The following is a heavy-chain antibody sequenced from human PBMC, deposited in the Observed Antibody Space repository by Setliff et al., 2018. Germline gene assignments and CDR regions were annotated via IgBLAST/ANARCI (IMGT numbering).Heavy chain of an antibody. CDR1: GYAFITFG. V-gene: IGHV1-18*01. CDR3: VRGPGPSVVVAIPFDH. D-gene: IGHD5-12*01. Sequence: GASVKVSCKTSGYAFITFGMSWVRQAPGQGLEWMGWMSPVYGIANYARKFQGRVILTADTSTTTAYLELASLRDDDTAVYYCVRGPGPSVVVAIPFDHWGQGSLVTVSS. J-gene: IGHJ4*02. CDR2: MSPVYGIA.